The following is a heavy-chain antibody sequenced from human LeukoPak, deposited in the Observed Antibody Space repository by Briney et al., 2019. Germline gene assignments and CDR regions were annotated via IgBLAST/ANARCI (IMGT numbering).Heavy chain of an antibody. CDR1: GGSISSSSYY. J-gene: IGHJ5*02. Sequence: SETLSLTCTVSGGSISSSSYYWGWFRQPPGKGLEWIGSIYYSGSTYYNPSLKSRVTISVDTSKNQFSLKLSSVTAADTAVYYCARHAGGATGPYDWFDPWGQGTLVTVSS. V-gene: IGHV4-39*01. CDR2: IYYSGST. CDR3: ARHAGGATGPYDWFDP. D-gene: IGHD1-26*01.